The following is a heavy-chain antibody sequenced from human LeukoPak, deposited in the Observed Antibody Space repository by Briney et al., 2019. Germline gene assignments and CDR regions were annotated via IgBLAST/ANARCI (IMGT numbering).Heavy chain of an antibody. Sequence: PGGSLRLSCAASGFTFSDYYMSWIRQAPGKGLEWVSYISSSGSTIYYADSVKGRFTISRDNAKSSLYLQMNSLRAEDTAVYYCARSGTYSRHYYYMDVWGKGTTVTVSS. CDR3: ARSGTYSRHYYYMDV. J-gene: IGHJ6*03. D-gene: IGHD1-26*01. CDR2: ISSSGSTI. V-gene: IGHV3-11*01. CDR1: GFTFSDYY.